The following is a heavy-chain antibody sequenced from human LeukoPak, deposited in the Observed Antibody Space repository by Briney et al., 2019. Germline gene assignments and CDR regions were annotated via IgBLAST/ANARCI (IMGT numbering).Heavy chain of an antibody. J-gene: IGHJ5*02. Sequence: ASVKVSCKASGYTLTSYDINWVRQATGQGLEWMGWMNPNSGNTGYAQKFQGRVTMTRNTSISTAYMELSSLRSEDTAVYYCARGIPNGYSSSWYQVENWFDPWGQGTLVTVSS. CDR1: GYTLTSYD. D-gene: IGHD6-13*01. CDR3: ARGIPNGYSSSWYQVENWFDP. V-gene: IGHV1-8*01. CDR2: MNPNSGNT.